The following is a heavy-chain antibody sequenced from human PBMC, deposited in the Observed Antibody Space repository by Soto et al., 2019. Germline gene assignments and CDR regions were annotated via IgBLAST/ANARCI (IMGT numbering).Heavy chain of an antibody. D-gene: IGHD1-1*01. Sequence: QVQLVQSGAEVKKPGASVKVSCKASGYTFTSYGIHWVRQAPGQGLEWMGWISGYNDNTNYARRLQGRVSMTTDTATSTAYMELRSLRSADTAVYYCERNVTRIADSYYGMDVWGQGTTVTVSS. CDR3: ERNVTRIADSYYGMDV. J-gene: IGHJ6*02. CDR1: GYTFTSYG. V-gene: IGHV1-18*04. CDR2: ISGYNDNT.